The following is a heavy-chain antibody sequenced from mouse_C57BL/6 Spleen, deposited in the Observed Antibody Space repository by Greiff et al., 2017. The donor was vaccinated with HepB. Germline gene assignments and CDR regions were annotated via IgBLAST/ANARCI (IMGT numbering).Heavy chain of an antibody. CDR2: ISSGSSTI. V-gene: IGHV5-17*01. Sequence: EVQLVESGGGLVKPGGSLKLSCAASGFTFSDYGMHWVRQAPEKGLEWVAYISSGSSTIYYADTVKGRFTISRDNAKNTRFLQMTSLRSEDTAMYYCARLWSYAMDYWGQGTSVTVSS. CDR1: GFTFSDYG. J-gene: IGHJ4*01. D-gene: IGHD1-1*02. CDR3: ARLWSYAMDY.